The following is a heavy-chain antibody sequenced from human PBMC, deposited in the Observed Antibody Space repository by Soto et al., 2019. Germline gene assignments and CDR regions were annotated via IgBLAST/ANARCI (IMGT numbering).Heavy chain of an antibody. D-gene: IGHD3-16*02. CDR2: IYSGGST. CDR1: GFTVSDKY. Sequence: EVQLVESGGGLIQPGGSLRLSCAASGFTVSDKYMNWVRQAPGKGLEWVSVIYSGGSTYYADSVKGRFTISRDNSKNTLYLQMNSLRAEDTAVYYCASSHWGNYDYVWGSYRGRGDYFDYWGQGTLVTVSS. J-gene: IGHJ4*02. CDR3: ASSHWGNYDYVWGSYRGRGDYFDY. V-gene: IGHV3-53*01.